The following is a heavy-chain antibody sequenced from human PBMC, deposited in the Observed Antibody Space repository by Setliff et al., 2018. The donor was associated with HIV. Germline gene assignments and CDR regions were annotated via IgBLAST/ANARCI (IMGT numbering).Heavy chain of an antibody. V-gene: IGHV3-7*01. CDR2: IHKVGSEK. Sequence: PGGSLRLSCAASGFTFTNYWMSWVRQAPGKGLEWVANIHKVGSEKYYVDSVKGRFTISRDNINNFPYLQMNSLRAEDTAVYYCAGSRGYFVQADWGQGTLVTVSS. D-gene: IGHD1-1*01. J-gene: IGHJ4*02. CDR3: AGSRGYFVQAD. CDR1: GFTFTNYW.